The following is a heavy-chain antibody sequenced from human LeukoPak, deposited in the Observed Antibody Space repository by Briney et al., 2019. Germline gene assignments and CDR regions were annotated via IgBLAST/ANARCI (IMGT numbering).Heavy chain of an antibody. V-gene: IGHV1-69*04. D-gene: IGHD2-2*01. CDR1: GGTFSSYA. J-gene: IGHJ4*02. Sequence: SVKVSCKASGGTFSSYAISWVRQAPGQGLEWMGRIIPILGMANYAQKFQGRVTITADKSTSTAYMELSSLRSEDTAVYYCARDSFRYSVPAAHFDYWGQGTLVTVSS. CDR3: ARDSFRYSVPAAHFDY. CDR2: IIPILGMA.